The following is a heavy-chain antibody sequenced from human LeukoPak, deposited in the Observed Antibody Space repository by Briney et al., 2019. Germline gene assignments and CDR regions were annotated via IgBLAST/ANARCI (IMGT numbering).Heavy chain of an antibody. CDR3: ARDIAAAGPRQGQGFDY. Sequence: GASVKVSCKASGYTFTGYYMHWVRQAPGQGLEWMGWINPNSGGTNYAQKFQGRVTISVDTSKNQFSLKLSSVTAADTAVYYCARDIAAAGPRQGQGFDYWGQGTLVTVSS. CDR2: INPNSGGT. D-gene: IGHD6-13*01. V-gene: IGHV1-2*02. J-gene: IGHJ4*02. CDR1: GYTFTGYY.